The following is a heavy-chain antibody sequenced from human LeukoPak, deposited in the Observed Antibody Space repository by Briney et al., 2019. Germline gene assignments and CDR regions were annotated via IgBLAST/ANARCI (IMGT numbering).Heavy chain of an antibody. D-gene: IGHD1-26*01. V-gene: IGHV3-23*01. Sequence: GGSLRLSCVASGLTFSSYSLTWVRQTPEKGLAWVSIIGGPGAPTFYADSVEGRFTISRDNSKNTVYLQMNSLRAEDTAVYFCAKGATRATRRFDLWGRGTLVTVSS. CDR3: AKGATRATRRFDL. CDR2: IGGPGAPT. J-gene: IGHJ2*01. CDR1: GLTFSSYS.